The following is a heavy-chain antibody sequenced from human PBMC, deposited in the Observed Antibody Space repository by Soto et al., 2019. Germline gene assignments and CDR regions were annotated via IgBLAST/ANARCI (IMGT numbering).Heavy chain of an antibody. CDR1: GGSISSYY. Sequence: TSETLSLTCTVSGGSISSYYWSWIRQPPGKGLEWIGYIYYSGSTNYNPSLKSRVTISVDTSKNQFSLKLSSVTAADTAVYYCARRVAAAGIDAFDIWGQGTMVTVSS. V-gene: IGHV4-59*08. CDR2: IYYSGST. D-gene: IGHD6-13*01. J-gene: IGHJ3*02. CDR3: ARRVAAAGIDAFDI.